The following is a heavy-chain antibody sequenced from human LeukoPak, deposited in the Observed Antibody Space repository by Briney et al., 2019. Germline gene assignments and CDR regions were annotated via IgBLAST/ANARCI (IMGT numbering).Heavy chain of an antibody. J-gene: IGHJ4*02. CDR1: GLTFSSCG. V-gene: IGHV3-30*02. D-gene: IGHD3-10*01. Sequence: GGSLRLSCAASGLTFSSCGMHWVRQAPGKGLEWVAFIWSDGGVKYYADSVKGRFTISRDNSKHTLYLQMDSLRTEDTAVYYCAKQPNVLLWFGESEFDYWGQGTLVTVSS. CDR3: AKQPNVLLWFGESEFDY. CDR2: IWSDGGVK.